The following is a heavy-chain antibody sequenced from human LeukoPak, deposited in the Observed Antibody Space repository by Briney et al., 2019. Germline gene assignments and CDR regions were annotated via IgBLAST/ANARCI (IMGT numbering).Heavy chain of an antibody. Sequence: PGGSLRLSCAASGFTFSGYWMSWVRQAPGKGLEWVANIQQDGSEKYYVDSVKGRFTISRDNAKNSLYLQMNSLRAEDTAVYYCAGVNPPYYDILTSYYGGYYFDYWGQGTLVTVSS. CDR1: GFTFSGYW. J-gene: IGHJ4*02. CDR3: AGVNPPYYDILTSYYGGYYFDY. D-gene: IGHD3-9*01. CDR2: IQQDGSEK. V-gene: IGHV3-7*03.